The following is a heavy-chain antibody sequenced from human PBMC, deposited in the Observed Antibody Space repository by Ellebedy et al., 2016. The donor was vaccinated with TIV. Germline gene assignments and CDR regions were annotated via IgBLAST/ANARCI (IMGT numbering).Heavy chain of an antibody. CDR1: GFSFSSYG. J-gene: IGHJ4*02. CDR3: AREDKLAATGL. CDR2: IWFDGSNK. Sequence: GGSLRLSCAASGFSFSSYGMHWVRQAPGKGLEWVAVIWFDGSNKYYGDSVKGRFTISRDNSKDTVYLQMNSLRVEDTAVYYCAREDKLAATGLWGQGTLVTVSS. D-gene: IGHD6-13*01. V-gene: IGHV3-33*01.